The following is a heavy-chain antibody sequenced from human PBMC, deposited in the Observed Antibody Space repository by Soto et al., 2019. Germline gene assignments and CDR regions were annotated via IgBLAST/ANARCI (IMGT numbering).Heavy chain of an antibody. J-gene: IGHJ6*02. CDR2: IVVGSGNT. CDR3: AADQLLEPPSSGPRPTAYYYYGMDV. D-gene: IGHD2-2*01. V-gene: IGHV1-58*01. Sequence: SGKVSCKASGFTFTRSAVQWVRQARGRRLEWVGWIVVGSGNTNYAQKFQERVTITRDMSTSTAYMELSSLRSEDTAVYYCAADQLLEPPSSGPRPTAYYYYGMDVWGQGTTVTVSS. CDR1: GFTFTRSA.